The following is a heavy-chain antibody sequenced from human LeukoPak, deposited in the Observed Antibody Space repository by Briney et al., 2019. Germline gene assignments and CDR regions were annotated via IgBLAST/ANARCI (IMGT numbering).Heavy chain of an antibody. D-gene: IGHD6-6*01. CDR1: AFTFSSYA. Sequence: GGSLRLSCAASAFTFSSYAMSWVRQAPGKGLEWVSALSGSGGSTYYADSVKGRFTISRDNSKNTLYLQMNSLRAEDTAVYYCARLSLAADHWYFDLWGRGTLVTVSS. V-gene: IGHV3-23*01. CDR2: LSGSGGST. J-gene: IGHJ2*01. CDR3: ARLSLAADHWYFDL.